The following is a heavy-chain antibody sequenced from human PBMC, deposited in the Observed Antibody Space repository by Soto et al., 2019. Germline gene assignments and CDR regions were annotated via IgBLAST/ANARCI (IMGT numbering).Heavy chain of an antibody. Sequence: EVQLVESGGGLVKPGGSLRLSCAASGFTFSSYSMNWVRQAPGKGLEWVSSISSSSSYIYYADSVKGRFTISRDNAKNSLYLQMNSLRAEDTAVYYCASVPGDYPQGFDYWGQGTLVTVSS. CDR2: ISSSSSYI. CDR3: ASVPGDYPQGFDY. J-gene: IGHJ4*02. D-gene: IGHD4-17*01. CDR1: GFTFSSYS. V-gene: IGHV3-21*01.